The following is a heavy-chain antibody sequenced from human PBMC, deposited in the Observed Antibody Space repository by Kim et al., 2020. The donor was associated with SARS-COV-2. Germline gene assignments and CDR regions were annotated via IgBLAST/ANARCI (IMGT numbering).Heavy chain of an antibody. V-gene: IGHV4-61*01. CDR2: IYYSGST. D-gene: IGHD6-13*01. Sequence: SETLSLTCTVSGGSVSNGSYYWSWIRQPPGKGLEWIGYIYYSGSTNYNPSLKSRVTISVDTSKNQFSLKLSSVTAADTAVYYCARVLGIAAAHRPGGPSPPYYYGMDVWGQGTTVTVSS. CDR3: ARVLGIAAAHRPGGPSPPYYYGMDV. CDR1: GGSVSNGSYY. J-gene: IGHJ6*02.